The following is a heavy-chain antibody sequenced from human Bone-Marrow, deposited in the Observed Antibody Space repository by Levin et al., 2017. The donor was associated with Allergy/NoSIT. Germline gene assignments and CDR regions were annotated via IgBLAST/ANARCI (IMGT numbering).Heavy chain of an antibody. J-gene: IGHJ4*02. D-gene: IGHD1-26*01. CDR3: ARDPWADY. CDR2: ITSSGTYM. Sequence: GGSLRLSCATSGFTFSDFHLNWVRQAPGKGLEWVSSITSSGTYMFYTDSVKGRFTISRDSAKNSIYLQMNSLRDDDTAIYYCARDPWADYWGQGTLVTVSS. V-gene: IGHV3-21*06. CDR1: GFTFSDFH.